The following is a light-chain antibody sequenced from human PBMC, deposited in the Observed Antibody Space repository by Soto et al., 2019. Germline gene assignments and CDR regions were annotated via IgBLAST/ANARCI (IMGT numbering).Light chain of an antibody. CDR3: QQLYTYPLT. V-gene: IGKV1-5*03. Sequence: DIQMTQSPSTLYGSVGYRFTITCRASQTISSWLEWYQPKTGKAPKLMIYKASTLKSGVPSRFRVSGSGTEDTLTITSLQPEDVEAYYGQQLYTYPLTCGGGTKVDIK. CDR2: KAS. CDR1: QTISSW. J-gene: IGKJ4*01.